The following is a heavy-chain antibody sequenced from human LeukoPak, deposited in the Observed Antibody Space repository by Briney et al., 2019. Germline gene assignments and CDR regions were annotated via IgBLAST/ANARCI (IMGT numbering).Heavy chain of an antibody. CDR2: IYYSGST. D-gene: IGHD6-19*01. CDR3: VFFRQWPY. Sequence: SETLSLTCTVSGGSISSYYWSWIRQPPGKGLEWIGYIYYSGSTNYNPSLKSRVTISVDTSKNQFSLKLSSVTTADTAVYYCVFFRQWPYWGQGTLVTVSS. V-gene: IGHV4-59*01. CDR1: GGSISSYY. J-gene: IGHJ4*02.